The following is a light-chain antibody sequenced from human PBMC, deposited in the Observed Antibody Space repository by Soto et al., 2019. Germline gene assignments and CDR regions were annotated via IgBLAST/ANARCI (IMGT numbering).Light chain of an antibody. CDR1: QSVGGR. CDR2: EAS. J-gene: IGKJ2*03. V-gene: IGKV1-5*03. CDR3: QQYNSYSPDS. Sequence: DIQMTQSPSILSASVGERVTITCRASQSVGGRVAWYQQKPGEAPKFVIYEASKLESGVPTRFSGSGFGTEFTLTITSLQPDDFGTYYCQQYNSYSPDSFGQGTKLEIK.